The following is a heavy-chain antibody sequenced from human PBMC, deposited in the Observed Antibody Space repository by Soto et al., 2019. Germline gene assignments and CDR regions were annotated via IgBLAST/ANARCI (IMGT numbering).Heavy chain of an antibody. CDR3: ARGPAHSSGWTGYGAFDI. Sequence: ASVKVSCKASGYTFTSYDINWVRQATGQGLEWMGWMNPNSGNTGYAQKFQGRVTMTRNTSISTAYMELSSLRSEDTAVYYCARGPAHSSGWTGYGAFDIWGQGTMVTVSS. V-gene: IGHV1-8*01. CDR1: GYTFTSYD. D-gene: IGHD6-19*01. J-gene: IGHJ3*02. CDR2: MNPNSGNT.